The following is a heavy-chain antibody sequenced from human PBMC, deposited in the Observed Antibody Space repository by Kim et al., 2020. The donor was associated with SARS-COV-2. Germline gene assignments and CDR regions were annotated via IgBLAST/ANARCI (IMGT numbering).Heavy chain of an antibody. CDR3: ATIRPDQMQGFDA. J-gene: IGHJ5*02. V-gene: IGHV3-30-3*01. D-gene: IGHD2-2*02. CDR1: GFTFSHYA. CDR2: ISYDGSSP. Sequence: GGSLRLSCAASGFTFSHYAMHWVRQAPGKGLEWVAVISYDGSSPYYTDSVKGRFTISRDNSKNTLYLQMNSLRGEDTAVYYCATIRPDQMQGFDAWGQGTLVTVSS.